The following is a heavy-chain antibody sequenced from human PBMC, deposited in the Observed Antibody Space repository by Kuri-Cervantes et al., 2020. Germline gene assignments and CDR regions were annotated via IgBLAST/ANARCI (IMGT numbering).Heavy chain of an antibody. V-gene: IGHV3-21*01. CDR1: GFTFSNAW. Sequence: ETLSLTCAASGFTFSNAWMSWVRQAPGKGLEWVSSISSSSSYIYYADSVKGRFTISRDNAKNSLYLQMNSLRAEDTAVYYCARYYDSSGYYYPAYYYYYGMDVWGQGTTVTVSS. CDR2: ISSSSSYI. CDR3: ARYYDSSGYYYPAYYYYYGMDV. J-gene: IGHJ6*02. D-gene: IGHD3-22*01.